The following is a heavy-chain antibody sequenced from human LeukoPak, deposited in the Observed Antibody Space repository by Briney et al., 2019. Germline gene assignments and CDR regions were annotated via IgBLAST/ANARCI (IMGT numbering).Heavy chain of an antibody. Sequence: TSQTLSLTCTVSGGFISSGSYYWSWIRQPAGKGLEWIGRIYTSGSTNYNPYLKSRVTISVVTSKNQFSLKLCSVTAADTAVHYCARAYYDFWSGSASAFDIWGQGTMVTVSS. D-gene: IGHD3-3*01. J-gene: IGHJ3*02. V-gene: IGHV4-61*02. CDR3: ARAYYDFWSGSASAFDI. CDR1: GGFISSGSYY. CDR2: IYTSGST.